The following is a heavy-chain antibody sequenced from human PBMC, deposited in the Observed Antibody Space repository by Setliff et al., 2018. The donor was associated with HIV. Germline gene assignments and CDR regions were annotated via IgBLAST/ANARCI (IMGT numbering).Heavy chain of an antibody. CDR3: ERDGLLAAAGLGDFDY. D-gene: IGHD6-13*01. Sequence: GASVKVSCKASGYTFTAYYMNWVRQAPGQGLEWMGRVNPNSGGTNYAQKFQGRVTMTRDTSISTAYMELRRLRSDDTAVYYCERDGLLAAAGLGDFDYWGQGTLVTVS. V-gene: IGHV1-2*06. CDR1: GYTFTAYY. J-gene: IGHJ4*02. CDR2: VNPNSGGT.